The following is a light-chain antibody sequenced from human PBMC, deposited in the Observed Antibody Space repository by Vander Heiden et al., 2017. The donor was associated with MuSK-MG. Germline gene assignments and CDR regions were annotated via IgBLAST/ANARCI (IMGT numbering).Light chain of an antibody. CDR2: AAS. Sequence: DIQMTQSPSSLSASVGDRVTITCRASQGISNYLAWYQQKPGKVPKLLIYAASTLQSGVQSRFSGSGSGTDFTLTSSSLQTENVATYYFQKYNSDPLGPGTRLEIK. CDR1: QGISNY. CDR3: QKYNSDP. V-gene: IGKV1-27*01. J-gene: IGKJ5*01.